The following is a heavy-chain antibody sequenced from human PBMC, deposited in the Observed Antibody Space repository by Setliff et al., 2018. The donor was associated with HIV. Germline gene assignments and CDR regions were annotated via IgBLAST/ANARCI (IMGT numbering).Heavy chain of an antibody. V-gene: IGHV1-3*01. CDR1: GYTFTSYA. CDR3: ARDIVVVPARDGMDV. Sequence: ASVKVSCKASGYTFTSYAMHWVRQAPGQRLEWMGWINGGNGNTEYSQKFQGRVTITRDTSASTAYMELSSLRSEDTAVYYCARDIVVVPARDGMDVWGQGTTVTVSS. D-gene: IGHD2-2*01. CDR2: INGGNGNT. J-gene: IGHJ6*02.